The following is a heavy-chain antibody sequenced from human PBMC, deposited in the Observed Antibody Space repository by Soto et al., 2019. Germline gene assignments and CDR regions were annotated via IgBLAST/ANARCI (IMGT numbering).Heavy chain of an antibody. Sequence: QVQLVQSGAEVKKPGASVKVSCKASGYTFTNYYMHWVRQAPGQELEWMGIINPSGGSTSYAQKFQGRVTMTRVTSTSTVYMELSSLRSDDTAVYYCARAYYGDYVHYYFVYWGQGTLVTVSS. J-gene: IGHJ4*02. CDR1: GYTFTNYY. V-gene: IGHV1-46*01. CDR2: INPSGGST. D-gene: IGHD4-17*01. CDR3: ARAYYGDYVHYYFVY.